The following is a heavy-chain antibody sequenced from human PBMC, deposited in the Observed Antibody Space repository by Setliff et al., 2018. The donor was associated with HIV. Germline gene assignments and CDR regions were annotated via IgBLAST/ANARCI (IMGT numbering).Heavy chain of an antibody. CDR3: AKGKYSSSPNWFDP. D-gene: IGHD6-6*01. J-gene: IGHJ5*02. V-gene: IGHV3-23*03. Sequence: PGGSLRLSCAASGFTFSSYAMSWVRLAPGKGLEWVSVIYSGGGSTYYTDSVKGRFTISRDNSKNTLYLQMNSLRAEDTAVYYCAKGKYSSSPNWFDPWGQGTLVTVS. CDR2: IYSGGGST. CDR1: GFTFSSYA.